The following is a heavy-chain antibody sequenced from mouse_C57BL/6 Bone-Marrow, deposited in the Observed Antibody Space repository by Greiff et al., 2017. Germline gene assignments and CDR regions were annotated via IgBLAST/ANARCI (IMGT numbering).Heavy chain of an antibody. CDR2: IYPGSGNT. D-gene: IGHD4-1*01. Sequence: VQLQQSGAELVRPGASVKLSCKASGYTFTDYYINWVKQRPGQGLEWIARIYPGSGNTYYNEKFKGKATLTAEKSSSTAYMQLSSLTSEDSAVYFCARCPNWDPYYFDYWGQGTTLTVSS. CDR1: GYTFTDYY. J-gene: IGHJ2*01. V-gene: IGHV1-76*01. CDR3: ARCPNWDPYYFDY.